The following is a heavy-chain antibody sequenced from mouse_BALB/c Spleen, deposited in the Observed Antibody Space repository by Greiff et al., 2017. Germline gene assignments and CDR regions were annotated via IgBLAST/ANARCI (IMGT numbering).Heavy chain of an antibody. D-gene: IGHD1-1*01. CDR1: GFTFSSYG. CDR3: ARPGTTVVAYFDY. Sequence: EVKLQESGGDLVKPGGSLKLSCAASGFTFSSYGMSWVRQTPDKRLEWVATISSGGSYTYYPDSVKGRFTISRDNAKNTLYLQMSSLKSEDTAMYYCARPGTTVVAYFDYWGQGTTLTVSS. V-gene: IGHV5-6*01. CDR2: ISSGGSYT. J-gene: IGHJ2*01.